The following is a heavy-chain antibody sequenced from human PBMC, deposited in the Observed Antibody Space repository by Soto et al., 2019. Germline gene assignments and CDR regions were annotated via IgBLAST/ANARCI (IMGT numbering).Heavy chain of an antibody. J-gene: IGHJ4*02. CDR2: ISGSGGST. D-gene: IGHD3-22*01. Sequence: EVQLVESGGGLVKPGGSLRLSCAASGFTFSSYAMSWVRQAPGKGLEWVSAISGSGGSTYYADSVKGRFTISRDNSKNPLYLQMNSLRAEDTAVYYCAKGSYYYDSSGYYNYWGQGTLVTFSS. V-gene: IGHV3-23*04. CDR3: AKGSYYYDSSGYYNY. CDR1: GFTFSSYA.